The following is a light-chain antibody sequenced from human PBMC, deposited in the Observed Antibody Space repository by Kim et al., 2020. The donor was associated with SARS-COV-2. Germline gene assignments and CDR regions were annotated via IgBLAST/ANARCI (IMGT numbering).Light chain of an antibody. J-gene: IGLJ1*01. V-gene: IGLV2-14*03. CDR1: SNDVGLYNY. Sequence: QSALTHPASVSGSPGQSITLSCTGTSNDVGLYNYVSWYQQHPGKAPKLIIFDVSNRPSGASDHFSGSKSGNTASLTISGLQAEDEADYYCSSYTSSSTLVFGTGTKVTVL. CDR2: DVS. CDR3: SSYTSSSTLV.